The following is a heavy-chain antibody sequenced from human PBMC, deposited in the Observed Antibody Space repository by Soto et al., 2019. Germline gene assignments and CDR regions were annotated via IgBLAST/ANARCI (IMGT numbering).Heavy chain of an antibody. CDR3: ACGFGVVISSGPGPNYYYYGMDV. D-gene: IGHD3-3*01. Sequence: GASVKVSCKASGYTFTSYYMHCVRQAPGQGLEWMGIINPSGGSTSYAQKFQGRVTMTRDTSTSTVYMELSSLRSEDTAVYYCACGFGVVISSGPGPNYYYYGMDVWGQGTTVTVSS. V-gene: IGHV1-46*01. J-gene: IGHJ6*02. CDR2: INPSGGST. CDR1: GYTFTSYY.